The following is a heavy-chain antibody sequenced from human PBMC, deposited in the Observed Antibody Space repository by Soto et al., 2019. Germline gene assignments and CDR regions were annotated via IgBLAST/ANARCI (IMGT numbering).Heavy chain of an antibody. CDR3: ARDEYGYGDSYDS. J-gene: IGHJ4*02. D-gene: IGHD5-12*01. V-gene: IGHV4-4*07. CDR2: MHTSGST. Sequence: SETLSLTCIVSGVSISTYHWSWIRQPAGKGLEWIGRMHTSGSTNYNPSLKSRVSMSVDTSKNHFSLKVSSVTAADTAVYYCARDEYGYGDSYDSWGQGTLVTVPQ. CDR1: GVSISTYH.